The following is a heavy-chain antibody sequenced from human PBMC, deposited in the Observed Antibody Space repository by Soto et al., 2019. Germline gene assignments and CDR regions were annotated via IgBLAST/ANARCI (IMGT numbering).Heavy chain of an antibody. J-gene: IGHJ6*04. CDR2: INSDGSST. V-gene: IGHV3-74*01. D-gene: IGHD3-3*01. CDR3: ARDDGITIFGVVIDYSYGMDV. CDR1: GFTFSSYW. Sequence: PGGSLRLSCAASGFTFSSYWMHWVRQAPGKGLVWVSRINSDGSSTSYADSVKGRFTISRDNAKNTLYLQMNSLRAEDTAVYYCARDDGITIFGVVIDYSYGMDVWGKGTTVSVSS.